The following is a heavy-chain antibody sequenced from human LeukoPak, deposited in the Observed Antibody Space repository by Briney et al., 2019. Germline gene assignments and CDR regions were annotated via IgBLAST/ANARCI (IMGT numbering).Heavy chain of an antibody. Sequence: SETLSLTCTVSGDSISSGSYYWSWIRQPPGKGLEWIGSIYHSGSTYYNPSLKSRVTISVDTSKNQFSLKLSSVTAADTAVYYCARLPGGYSSSWYYFDYWGQGTLVTVSS. D-gene: IGHD6-13*01. CDR3: ARLPGGYSSSWYYFDY. CDR2: IYHSGST. CDR1: GDSISSGSYY. V-gene: IGHV4-39*07. J-gene: IGHJ4*02.